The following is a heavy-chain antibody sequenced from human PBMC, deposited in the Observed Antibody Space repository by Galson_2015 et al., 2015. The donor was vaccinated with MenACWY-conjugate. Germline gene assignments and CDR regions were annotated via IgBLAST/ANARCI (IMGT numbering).Heavy chain of an antibody. CDR2: ISGSGGST. J-gene: IGHJ4*02. D-gene: IGHD4-17*01. CDR3: AKDGWIVPMTTVTTSHFDY. Sequence: SLRLSCAASGFTFSSYAMSWVRQAPGKGLEWVSAISGSGGSTYYADSVKGRFTISRDNSKNTLYLQMNSLRAEDTAVYYCAKDGWIVPMTTVTTSHFDYWGQGTLVTVSS. CDR1: GFTFSSYA. V-gene: IGHV3-23*01.